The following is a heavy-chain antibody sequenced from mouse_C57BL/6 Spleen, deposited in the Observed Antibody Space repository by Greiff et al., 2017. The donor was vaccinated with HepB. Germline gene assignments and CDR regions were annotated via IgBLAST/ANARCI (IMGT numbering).Heavy chain of an antibody. D-gene: IGHD2-4*01. V-gene: IGHV5-4*01. CDR2: ISDGGSYT. CDR1: GFTFSSYA. Sequence: EVKVVESGGGLVKPGGSLKLSCAASGFTFSSYAMSWVRQTPEKRLEWVATISDGGSYTYYPDNVKGRFTISRDNAKNNLYLQMSHLKSEDTAMYYCAREGLGRLRAMDYWGQGTSVTVSS. CDR3: AREGLGRLRAMDY. J-gene: IGHJ4*01.